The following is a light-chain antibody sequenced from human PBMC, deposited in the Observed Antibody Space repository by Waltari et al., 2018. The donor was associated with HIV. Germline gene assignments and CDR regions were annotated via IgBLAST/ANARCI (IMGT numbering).Light chain of an antibody. CDR1: TGAVTSGHY. CDR2: DTS. CDR3: LLSYSGARV. V-gene: IGLV7-46*01. J-gene: IGLJ3*02. Sequence: QAVVTQEPSLTVSPGGTVTLTCGSSTGAVTSGHYPYWFQQKPGQAPRTLIYDTSNKHSWAPARFLGALLGGKAALTLSGAQAEDEAGYYCLLSYSGARVFGGGTKLTVL.